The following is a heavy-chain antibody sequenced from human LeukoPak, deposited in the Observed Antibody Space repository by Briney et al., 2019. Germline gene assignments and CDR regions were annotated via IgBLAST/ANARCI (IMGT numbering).Heavy chain of an antibody. CDR3: ARSTYCSGGSCYSRRYYYYYGMDV. V-gene: IGHV4-34*01. CDR1: GGSFSGYY. CDR2: INHSGST. D-gene: IGHD2-15*01. J-gene: IGHJ6*02. Sequence: SETLSLTCAVYGGSFSGYYWSWIRQPPGKGLEWIGEINHSGSTNYNPSLKSRVTISVDTSKSQFSLKLSSVTAADTAVYYCARSTYCSGGSCYSRRYYYYYGMDVWGQGTTVTVSS.